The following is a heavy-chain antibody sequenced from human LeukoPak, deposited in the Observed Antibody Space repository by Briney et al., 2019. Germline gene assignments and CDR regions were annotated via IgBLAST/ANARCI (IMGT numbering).Heavy chain of an antibody. CDR3: AAQRGASLHDFWSTRLFDP. CDR1: GFTFTTSG. J-gene: IGHJ5*02. D-gene: IGHD3-3*01. V-gene: IGHV1-58*02. CDR2: IVVGAGNT. Sequence: ASVKVSYKASGFTFTTSGIQWVRQARGQRLEWIGWIVVGAGNTYYSQRFQERVTITRDMSTSTAYMELSSLRSDDTAVYYCAAQRGASLHDFWSTRLFDPWGQGTLVSVSS.